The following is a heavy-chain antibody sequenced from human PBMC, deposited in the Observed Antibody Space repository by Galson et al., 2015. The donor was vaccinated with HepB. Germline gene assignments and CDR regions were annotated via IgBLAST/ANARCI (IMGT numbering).Heavy chain of an antibody. CDR1: GFTFSSYS. V-gene: IGHV3-48*01. Sequence: SLRLSCAASGFTFSSYSMNWVRQAPGKGLEWVSYISSSSSTIYYADSVKGRFTISRDNAKNSLYLQMNSLRGEDTAVYYCTRDDYGDYEYYYYGMDVWGQGTTVTVSS. J-gene: IGHJ6*02. CDR3: TRDDYGDYEYYYYGMDV. D-gene: IGHD4-17*01. CDR2: ISSSSSTI.